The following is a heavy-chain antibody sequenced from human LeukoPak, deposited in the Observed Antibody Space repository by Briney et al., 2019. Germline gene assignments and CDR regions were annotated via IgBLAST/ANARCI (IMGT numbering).Heavy chain of an antibody. V-gene: IGHV3-33*01. CDR1: GFTFSSYG. D-gene: IGHD2-15*01. CDR3: AREYCSGGSCYSGFLPVY. CDR2: IWYDGSNK. Sequence: PGGSLRLSCAASGFTFSSYGMHWVRQAPGKGLEWVAVIWYDGSNKYYADSVKGLFTISRDNSKNTLYLQMNSLRAEDTAVYYCAREYCSGGSCYSGFLPVYWGQGTLVTVSS. J-gene: IGHJ4*02.